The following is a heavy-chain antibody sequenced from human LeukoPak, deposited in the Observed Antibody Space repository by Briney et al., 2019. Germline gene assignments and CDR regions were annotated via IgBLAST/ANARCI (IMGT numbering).Heavy chain of an antibody. CDR3: AKDGFDYYDSSGYYYFNY. Sequence: GGSLGLSCAASGFTFSNHAMSWVRQAPGKGLQWVSAISGGGVAIYYADSVEGRFTISRDNSKNTLYLQMNSLRAEDTAVYYCAKDGFDYYDSSGYYYFNYWGQGTLVTVSS. J-gene: IGHJ4*02. V-gene: IGHV3-23*01. CDR1: GFTFSNHA. CDR2: ISGGGVAI. D-gene: IGHD3-22*01.